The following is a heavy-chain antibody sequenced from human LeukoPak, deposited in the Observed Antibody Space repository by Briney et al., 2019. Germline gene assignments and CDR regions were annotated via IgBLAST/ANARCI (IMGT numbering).Heavy chain of an antibody. Sequence: GGSLRLSCAASGFTFDDYGMSWVRQAPGKGLEWVSGINWNGGSTGYADSVKGRFTTSRDNAKNSLYLQMNSLRAEDTALYYCARDQGYDILTGTSYYMDVWGKGTTVTVSS. CDR1: GFTFDDYG. J-gene: IGHJ6*03. CDR3: ARDQGYDILTGTSYYMDV. CDR2: INWNGGST. V-gene: IGHV3-20*04. D-gene: IGHD3-9*01.